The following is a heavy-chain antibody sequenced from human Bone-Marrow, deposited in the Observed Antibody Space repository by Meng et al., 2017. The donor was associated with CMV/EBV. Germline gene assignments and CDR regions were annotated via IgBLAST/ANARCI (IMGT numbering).Heavy chain of an antibody. J-gene: IGHJ5*02. CDR3: AKDPTGPSNWFDP. Sequence: GESLKISCAASGFTVSSNYMSWVRQAPGKGLEWVSVIYSGGSTYYADSVKGRFTISRDNSKNTLYLQMNSLRAEDTAVYYCAKDPTGPSNWFDPWGQGTLVTVSS. D-gene: IGHD1-14*01. V-gene: IGHV3-53*01. CDR1: GFTVSSNY. CDR2: IYSGGST.